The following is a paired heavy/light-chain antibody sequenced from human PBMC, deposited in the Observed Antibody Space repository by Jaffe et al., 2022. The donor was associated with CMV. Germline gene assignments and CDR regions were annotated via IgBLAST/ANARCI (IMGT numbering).Light chain of an antibody. Sequence: DIQMTQSPPSLSASVGDRVTITCRASQTINSFLNWFQHKPGKAPRLLIYGASTLQTGVPSRFSGSESGTDFTLTISSLQPEDFATYYCQQTYRPPLTFGGGTKVDIK. J-gene: IGKJ4*01. V-gene: IGKV1-39*01. CDR1: QTINSF. CDR2: GAS. CDR3: QQTYRPPLT.
Heavy chain of an antibody. V-gene: IGHV5-10-1*03. CDR3: ARHPYGASDF. D-gene: IGHD2-8*01. J-gene: IGHJ6*04. Sequence: EVQLVQSGAEVKKPGESLMISCKASGYSFISYWITWVRQVPGKGLEWMGRIDCSDSYSDYSPSFQGHVTMSVDKSTSTAYLQWSSLKASDTAMYYCARHPYGASDFWGEGTTVTVSS. CDR2: IDCSDSYS. CDR1: GYSFISYW.